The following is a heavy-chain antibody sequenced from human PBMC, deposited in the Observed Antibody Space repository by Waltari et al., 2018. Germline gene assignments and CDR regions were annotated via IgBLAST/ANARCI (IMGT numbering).Heavy chain of an antibody. V-gene: IGHV3-15*01. CDR1: GYPFNNAW. Sequence: EVQLVESGGGLVKPGESLRLSLVGSGYPFNNAWMSWVRQAPGKGLEWVGRIKREIDGGTAEYVESVKDRFTISRDDSKNTLYLQMNSLKSEDSAVYFCVRESFGNDIWGQGTLVTVSS. CDR3: VRESFGNDI. J-gene: IGHJ4*02. CDR2: IKREIDGGTA. D-gene: IGHD3-10*01.